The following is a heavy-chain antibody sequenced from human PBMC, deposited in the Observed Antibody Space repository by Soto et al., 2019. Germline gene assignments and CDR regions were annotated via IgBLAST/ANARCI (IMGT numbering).Heavy chain of an antibody. CDR2: IYYSGST. V-gene: IGHV4-61*01. CDR1: GGSVNSGSYY. D-gene: IGHD2-15*01. Sequence: QVQLQESGPGLVKPSETLSLTCTVSGGSVNSGSYYWSWIRQPPGKGLEWIGNIYYSGSTIYNPSLQSRVPLSVDTSKSQFSLKLTSVTAADTAVYYCAREQRSIVSPWFDPWGQGTLVTVSS. CDR3: AREQRSIVSPWFDP. J-gene: IGHJ5*02.